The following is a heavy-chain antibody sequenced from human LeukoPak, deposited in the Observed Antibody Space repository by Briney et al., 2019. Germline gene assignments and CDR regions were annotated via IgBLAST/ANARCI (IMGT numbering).Heavy chain of an antibody. CDR3: AREPYSSSWQFDY. V-gene: IGHV3-21*01. Sequence: GGSLRLSCVASGFTFSSFAMMWVRQAPGKGLEWVSSISGSGSSTFFADSVKGRFTISRDNAKNSLYLQMNSLRAEDTAVYYCAREPYSSSWQFDYWGQGTLVTVSS. D-gene: IGHD6-13*01. J-gene: IGHJ4*02. CDR1: GFTFSSFA. CDR2: ISGSGSST.